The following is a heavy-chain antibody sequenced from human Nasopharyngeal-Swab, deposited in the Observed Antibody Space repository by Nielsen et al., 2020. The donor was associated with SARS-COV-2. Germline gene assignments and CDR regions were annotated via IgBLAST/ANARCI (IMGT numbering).Heavy chain of an antibody. CDR1: GFTFSGYW. Sequence: GESLKISCAASGFTFSGYWMSWVRQVPGKGLEWVANIKQDASEKYYVDSVKGRFTISRDNAKNSLYLQMNSLRAEDTAVYYCATSGGYSSTSEFDYWGQGTLVIVSS. J-gene: IGHJ4*02. V-gene: IGHV3-7*01. D-gene: IGHD6-13*01. CDR3: ATSGGYSSTSEFDY. CDR2: IKQDASEK.